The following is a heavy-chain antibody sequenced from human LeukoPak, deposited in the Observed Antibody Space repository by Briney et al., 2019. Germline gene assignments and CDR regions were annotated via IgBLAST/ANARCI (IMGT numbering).Heavy chain of an antibody. V-gene: IGHV4-39*01. CDR3: ARLGYSSGWAQMGAFDI. CDR2: IYYSGST. J-gene: IGHJ3*02. CDR1: GGSISSSSYY. Sequence: PSEALSLTCTVSGGSISSSSYYWGWIRQPPGKGLEWIGSIYYSGSTYYNPSLKSRVTISVDTSKNQFSLKLSSVTAADTAVYYCARLGYSSGWAQMGAFDIRGQGTMVAVSS. D-gene: IGHD6-19*01.